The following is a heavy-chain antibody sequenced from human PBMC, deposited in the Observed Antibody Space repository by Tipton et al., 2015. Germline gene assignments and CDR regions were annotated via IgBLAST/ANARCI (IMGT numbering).Heavy chain of an antibody. CDR3: ARDLLYTGKYSAPDY. J-gene: IGHJ4*02. V-gene: IGHV4-34*01. CDR2: INHSGRP. D-gene: IGHD1-26*01. CDR1: GGSFSGYY. Sequence: GLVKPSETLSLTCAVYGGSFSGYYWNWIRQPPGKGLEWIGEINHSGRPNYTPSLKSRVTISVDTSKHHFSLKLSSVTAADTAVYYCARDLLYTGKYSAPDYWGQGTLVTVSS.